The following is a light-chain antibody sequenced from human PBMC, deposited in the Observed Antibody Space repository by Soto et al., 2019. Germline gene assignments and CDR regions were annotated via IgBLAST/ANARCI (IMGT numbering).Light chain of an antibody. J-gene: IGLJ3*02. CDR3: AAWDDSLRGVV. CDR1: RSNIETNY. CDR2: RSD. Sequence: QPVLTQPPSASGTPGQRVTISCSGGRSNIETNYVYWYQQLPGTAPELLVYRSDRRPSGVPDRFSGSKSGTSASLAISGLRAEDEAQYYCAAWDDSLRGVVFGGGTKVTVL. V-gene: IGLV1-47*01.